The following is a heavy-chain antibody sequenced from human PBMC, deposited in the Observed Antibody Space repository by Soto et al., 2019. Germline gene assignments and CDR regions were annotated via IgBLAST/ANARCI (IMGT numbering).Heavy chain of an antibody. CDR3: ARSRGGYSFYFYYGMDG. J-gene: IGHJ6*02. CDR1: GFIFTSHV. CDR2: ILHDGSAE. V-gene: IGHV3-30*03. D-gene: IGHD5-12*01. Sequence: GGSLRPSCAASGFIFTSHVMHWVRQAPGKGLEWMALILHDGSAEYYADSVKARFTISRDNSKNTLYLQMNSLTAEDTAVYYCARSRGGYSFYFYYGMDGWGQGTTVTVSS.